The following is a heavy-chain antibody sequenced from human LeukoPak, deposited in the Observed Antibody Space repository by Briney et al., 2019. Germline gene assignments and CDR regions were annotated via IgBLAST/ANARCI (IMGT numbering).Heavy chain of an antibody. Sequence: GGSLRLSCAASGFSFSKNWMTWVRQASGRGLEWVANIKEDGSEKHYVEFVKGRFTISRDNAKNSMYLQMNSLRADDTAVYYCARLLSGSYWSLGHYFDYWGQGALVTVSS. CDR3: ARLLSGSYWSLGHYFDY. CDR2: IKEDGSEK. V-gene: IGHV3-7*01. J-gene: IGHJ4*02. D-gene: IGHD1-26*01. CDR1: GFSFSKNW.